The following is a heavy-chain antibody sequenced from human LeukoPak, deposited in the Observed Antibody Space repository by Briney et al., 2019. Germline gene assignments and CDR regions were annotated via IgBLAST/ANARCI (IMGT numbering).Heavy chain of an antibody. V-gene: IGHV4-59*08. CDR2: VHSSGRT. D-gene: IGHD2-8*02. CDR3: ARHDEECPGEYCFLLSFDY. J-gene: IGHJ4*01. Sequence: SETLSLTCTVSAGSINNFYWSWIRQSPGKGLEWIGYVHSSGRTDYNPSLRSRVSMSADTSKSQLSLRLTSVTAADTAVYFCARHDEECPGEYCFLLSFDYWGPGSLVTVSS. CDR1: AGSINNFY.